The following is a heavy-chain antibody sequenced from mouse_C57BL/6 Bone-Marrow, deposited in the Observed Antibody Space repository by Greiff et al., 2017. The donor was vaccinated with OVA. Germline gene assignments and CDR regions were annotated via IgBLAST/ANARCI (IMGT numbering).Heavy chain of an antibody. CDR2: IDPENGDT. J-gene: IGHJ4*01. CDR1: GFNIKDDY. D-gene: IGHD2-2*01. CDR3: TKRALLWLRRRAMDY. Sequence: EVQLQQSGAELVRPGASVKLSCTASGFNIKDDYMHWVKQRPEQGLEWLGWIDPENGDTEYASKFQGKATITADTSSNTAYLQLSNLTSEDTAVYYCTKRALLWLRRRAMDYWGQGTSVTVSS. V-gene: IGHV14-4*01.